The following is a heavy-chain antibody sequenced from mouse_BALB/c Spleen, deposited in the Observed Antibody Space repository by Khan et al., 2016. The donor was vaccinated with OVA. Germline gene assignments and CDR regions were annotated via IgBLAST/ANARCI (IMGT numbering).Heavy chain of an antibody. V-gene: IGHV5-9-1*01. Sequence: EVELVESGGGLVEPGGSLKLSCAASGFTFSTFVMSWVRQTPEKRLEWVATISSAATYTYYQDSVKGRFNIYRDNAKNTLYLQMNSLRSEDTASYYCANGNYGWFAYWGQGTLVTVSA. CDR3: ANGNYGWFAY. CDR1: GFTFSTFV. CDR2: ISSAATYT. D-gene: IGHD2-1*01. J-gene: IGHJ3*01.